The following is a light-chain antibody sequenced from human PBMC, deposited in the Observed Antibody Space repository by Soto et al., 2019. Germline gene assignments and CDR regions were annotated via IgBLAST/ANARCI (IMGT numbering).Light chain of an antibody. CDR3: QSYDSSTVV. Sequence: QSVLTQPPSASGSPGQSVTISCTGTSSDVGGYNYVSWYQQHPDKAPKLIIYEVSKRPSGVPDRFSGSKSGNTASLTVSGLQAEDEADYYCQSYDSSTVVFGGGTKLTVL. V-gene: IGLV2-8*01. CDR2: EVS. CDR1: SSDVGGYNY. J-gene: IGLJ2*01.